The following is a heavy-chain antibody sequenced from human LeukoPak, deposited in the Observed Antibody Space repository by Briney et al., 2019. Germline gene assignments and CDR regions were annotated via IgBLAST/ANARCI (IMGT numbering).Heavy chain of an antibody. Sequence: SETLSLTCAVYGGSFSGYYWSWIRQPPGKGLEWIGEINHSGSSNYNPSLKSRVTISVDTSKNQFSLKLSSVTAADTAVYYCARVIGGRFGSWGQGTLVTVSS. CDR3: ARVIGGRFGS. CDR1: GGSFSGYY. D-gene: IGHD1-26*01. J-gene: IGHJ5*02. V-gene: IGHV4-34*01. CDR2: INHSGSS.